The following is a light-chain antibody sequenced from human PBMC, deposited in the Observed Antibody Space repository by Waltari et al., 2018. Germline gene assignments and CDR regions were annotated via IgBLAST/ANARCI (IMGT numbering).Light chain of an antibody. CDR3: LLLFDNSRV. J-gene: IGLJ3*02. CDR1: AGEVTSGHH. Sequence: QTVVTQEPSLTVSPGGTVTLTCASSAGEVTSGHHANWLQQRPGQPPSLLIFSTNDKTPATPARFSGSVLGGKADLTLSEVQSEDEADYYCLLLFDNSRVFGGGTKLTVL. CDR2: STN. V-gene: IGLV7-43*01.